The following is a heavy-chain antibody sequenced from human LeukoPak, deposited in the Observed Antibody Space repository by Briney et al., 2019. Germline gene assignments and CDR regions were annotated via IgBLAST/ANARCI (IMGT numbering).Heavy chain of an antibody. J-gene: IGHJ6*03. CDR2: IYTSGST. CDR3: ARGTFNYYDSSGYSKGGPYYYYYYMDV. CDR1: GGSISSYY. D-gene: IGHD3-22*01. Sequence: PSETLSLTCTVSGGSISSYYWSWIRQPAGKGLEWIGRIYTSGSTNYNPSLKSRVTMSVDTSKNQFSLKLSSVTAADTAVYYCARGTFNYYDSSGYSKGGPYYYYYYMDVWGKGTTVTVPS. V-gene: IGHV4-4*07.